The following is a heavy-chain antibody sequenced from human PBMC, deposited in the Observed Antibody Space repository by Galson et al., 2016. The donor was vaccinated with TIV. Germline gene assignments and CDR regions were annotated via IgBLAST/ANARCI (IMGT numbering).Heavy chain of an antibody. CDR1: GFTFSIFA. CDR2: ISGGGGST. V-gene: IGHV3-23*01. J-gene: IGHJ6*02. Sequence: SLRLSCAASGFTFSIFAMTWVRQAPGMGLEWVSAISGGGGSTYYADSVKGRFTVSRDKSKNTVFLQMNSLRAEDTAVYYCTKVPSSGFSYYYGLDVRGRGTTVTVSS. D-gene: IGHD3-22*01. CDR3: TKVPSSGFSYYYGLDV.